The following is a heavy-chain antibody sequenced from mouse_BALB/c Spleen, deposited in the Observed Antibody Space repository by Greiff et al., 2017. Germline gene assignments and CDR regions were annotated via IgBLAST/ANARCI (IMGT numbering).Heavy chain of an antibody. J-gene: IGHJ4*01. CDR2: ISSGGGST. V-gene: IGHV5-12-1*01. D-gene: IGHD2-1*01. CDR1: GFAFSSYD. CDR3: ARHLPLYAMDY. Sequence: EVKLVESGGGLVKPGGSLKLSCAASGFAFSSYDMSWVRQTPEKRLEWVAYISSGGGSTYYPDTVKGRFTISRDNAKNTLYLQMSSLKSEDTAMYYCARHLPLYAMDYWGQGTSVTVSS.